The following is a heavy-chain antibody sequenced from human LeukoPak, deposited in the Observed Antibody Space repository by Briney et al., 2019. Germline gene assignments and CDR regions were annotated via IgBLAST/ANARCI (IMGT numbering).Heavy chain of an antibody. CDR2: ISSSSSYI. CDR3: ARYDYGGGWFDP. J-gene: IGHJ5*02. CDR1: GFTFSSYS. Sequence: GGSLRLSCAASGFTFSSYSMNWVRQAPGKGLEWVSSISSSSSYIYYADSVKGRFTISRDNAKNSLYLQMNSLRAEDTAVYYCARYDYGGGWFDPWGQGTLVTDSS. V-gene: IGHV3-21*01. D-gene: IGHD4-23*01.